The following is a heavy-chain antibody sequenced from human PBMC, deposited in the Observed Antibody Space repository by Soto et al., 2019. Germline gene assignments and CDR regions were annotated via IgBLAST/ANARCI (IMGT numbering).Heavy chain of an antibody. D-gene: IGHD3-9*01. Sequence: QVQLVQSGAEVKKPGSSVKVSCKASGGTFSSYATSWVRQAPGQGLEWMGGIIPIFGTANYAQKFQGRVTITADESTSTAYMELSSLRSEDTAVYYCAREDVLRYFDWLLIPLGYWGQGTLVTVSS. V-gene: IGHV1-69*01. J-gene: IGHJ4*02. CDR2: IIPIFGTA. CDR3: AREDVLRYFDWLLIPLGY. CDR1: GGTFSSYA.